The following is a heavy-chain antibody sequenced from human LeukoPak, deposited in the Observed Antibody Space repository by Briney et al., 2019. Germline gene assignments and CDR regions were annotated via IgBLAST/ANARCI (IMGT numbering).Heavy chain of an antibody. J-gene: IGHJ4*02. D-gene: IGHD1-26*01. V-gene: IGHV1-2*02. CDR2: INPNSGGT. CDR1: GYTFTGYY. Sequence: ASVKVSCKASGYTFTGYYMHWVRQAPGQGLEWMGWINPNSGGTNYAQKFQGRVTMTRDTSISTAYMELSRLRSDDTAVYYCASAMGATTTSFDYWGQGTLVTVSS. CDR3: ASAMGATTTSFDY.